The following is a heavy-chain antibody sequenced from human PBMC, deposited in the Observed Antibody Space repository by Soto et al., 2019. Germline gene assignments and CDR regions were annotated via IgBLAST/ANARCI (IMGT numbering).Heavy chain of an antibody. D-gene: IGHD3-22*01. Sequence: GGSLRLSCAASGFTFSDHFVDRVRQAPGKGLEWVGRIRNRAKSYTTQYAASVKGRFTISRDDSQKSLYLQMHSLGTGDTALYYCVRVNYFDNSGSSLDAFDIWGQGTMVTVSS. J-gene: IGHJ3*02. CDR1: GFTFSDHF. CDR2: IRNRAKSYTT. CDR3: VRVNYFDNSGSSLDAFDI. V-gene: IGHV3-72*01.